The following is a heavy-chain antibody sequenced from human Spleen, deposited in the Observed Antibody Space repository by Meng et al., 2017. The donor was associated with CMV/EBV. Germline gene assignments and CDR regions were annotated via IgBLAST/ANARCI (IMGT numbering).Heavy chain of an antibody. CDR2: IYSGGST. CDR1: GFTVSSNY. D-gene: IGHD4-17*01. Sequence: GGSLRLSCAASGFTVSSNYMSWVRQAPGKGLEWVSVIYSGGSTYYADSVKGRFTISRDNSKNTLYLQMNSLRAEDTAVYYCARVSNDYGDSWMDVWGQGTTVTVSS. CDR3: ARVSNDYGDSWMDV. V-gene: IGHV3-53*01. J-gene: IGHJ6*02.